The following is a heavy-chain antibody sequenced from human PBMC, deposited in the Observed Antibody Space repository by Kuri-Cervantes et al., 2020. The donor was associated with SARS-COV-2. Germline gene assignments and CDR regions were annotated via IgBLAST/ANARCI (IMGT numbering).Heavy chain of an antibody. Sequence: ASVKVSCKASGYTFTGYYMHWVRQAPGQGLEWMGWINPNSGGTNYAQKFQGRVTMTRDTSISTAYMELSRRRSDDTAVYYCARFSSSSVGGYFDYWGQGTLVTVSS. D-gene: IGHD6-6*01. V-gene: IGHV1-2*02. CDR1: GYTFTGYY. CDR2: INPNSGGT. CDR3: ARFSSSSVGGYFDY. J-gene: IGHJ4*02.